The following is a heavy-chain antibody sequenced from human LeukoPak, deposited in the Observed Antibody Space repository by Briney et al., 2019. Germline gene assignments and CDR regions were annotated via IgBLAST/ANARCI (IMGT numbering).Heavy chain of an antibody. Sequence: PGGSLRLSCATSGFTFSSYGMHWVRQAPGKGLEWVAVIWYDGSNIHYADPVQGRFTISRDSSKNMLYLQMNSLRAEDTAVYYCARGTGAYFYRMDVWGQGTTVTVSS. D-gene: IGHD7-27*01. CDR1: GFTFSSYG. CDR2: IWYDGSNI. CDR3: ARGTGAYFYRMDV. J-gene: IGHJ6*02. V-gene: IGHV3-33*01.